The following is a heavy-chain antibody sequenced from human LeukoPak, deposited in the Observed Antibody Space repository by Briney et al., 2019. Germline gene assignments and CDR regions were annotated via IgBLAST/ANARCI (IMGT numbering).Heavy chain of an antibody. J-gene: IGHJ2*01. CDR2: ITGSSST. CDR3: AKGGSSSWASSWYFDL. Sequence: GASLRLSCAGSGFTFSRHAMSWVRQAPGKGLYWVSGITGSSSTYYADSVKGRFTISRDNSKNTLYLQMDSLRAEDTALYYCAKGGSSSWASSWYFDLWGRGTPVTVSS. D-gene: IGHD6-13*01. CDR1: GFTFSRHA. V-gene: IGHV3-23*01.